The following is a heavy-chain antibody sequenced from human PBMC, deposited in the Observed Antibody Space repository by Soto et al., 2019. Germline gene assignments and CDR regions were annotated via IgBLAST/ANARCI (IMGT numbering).Heavy chain of an antibody. Sequence: ALVKVSCKASGYTFTSYYMHWVRQAPGQGLEWMGIINPSSGSTTYAEKLQGRVTMTRDTSTSTIYMELSSLRSEDTAVYYCARIEVLRDAFDIWGQGTMVTVSS. CDR3: ARIEVLRDAFDI. J-gene: IGHJ3*02. D-gene: IGHD3-16*01. CDR1: GYTFTSYY. CDR2: INPSSGST. V-gene: IGHV1-46*01.